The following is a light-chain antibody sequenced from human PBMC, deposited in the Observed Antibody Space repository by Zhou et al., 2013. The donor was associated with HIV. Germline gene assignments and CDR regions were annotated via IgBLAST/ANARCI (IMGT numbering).Light chain of an antibody. CDR1: QSVSSSY. Sequence: EIVLTQSPGTLSLSPGERATLSCRASQSVSSSYLAWYQQKPSQAPRLLIYGASSRATGIPDRFSGSGSGTDFTLTISRLEPEDFAVYYCQQYGSSFGGRDQGWRSN. CDR2: GAS. CDR3: QQYGSS. V-gene: IGKV3-20*01. J-gene: IGKJ4*01.